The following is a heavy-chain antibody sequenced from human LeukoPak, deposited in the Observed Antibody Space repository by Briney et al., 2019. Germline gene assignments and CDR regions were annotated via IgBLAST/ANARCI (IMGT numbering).Heavy chain of an antibody. Sequence: ASVKVSCRATGYTFTSYDIHWVRQATGQGPEWMGWMNPNSGNTGYAQKFQGRVTMTRNTSISTAYMELSSLRSEDTVFFQAEDGIRDLKPRRGYYYYYMDVWGKGTTVTISS. D-gene: IGHD3-9*01. J-gene: IGHJ6*03. CDR1: GYTFTSYD. CDR3: EDGIRDLKPRRGYYYYYMDV. CDR2: MNPNSGNT. V-gene: IGHV1-8*01.